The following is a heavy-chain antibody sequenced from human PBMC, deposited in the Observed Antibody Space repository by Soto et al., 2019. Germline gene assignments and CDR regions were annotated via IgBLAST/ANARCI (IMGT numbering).Heavy chain of an antibody. CDR3: AKTRLYDNNEYHRDGFDV. CDR2: ISSTGGTT. D-gene: IGHD3-22*01. CDR1: GFTFSNYG. J-gene: IGHJ3*01. V-gene: IGHV3-23*01. Sequence: EVQLLESGGGLAQPGGSLRLTCAASGFTFSNYGMAWVRQAQGTGLEWVASISSTGGTTYYADSVKGRFSISRDDSKNTFYLQMHSLRADDTALYYCAKTRLYDNNEYHRDGFDVWGPGTAVTVSS.